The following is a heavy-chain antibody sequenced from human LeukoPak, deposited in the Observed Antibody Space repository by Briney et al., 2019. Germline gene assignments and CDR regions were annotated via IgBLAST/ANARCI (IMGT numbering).Heavy chain of an antibody. Sequence: SETLSLTCTVSGYSISSGYYWGWIRQPPGKGLEWLGSIYHSGSTYYNPSLKSRVTISVDTSKNQFSLRLSSVTAADTAVYYCARQADYFDSSGYYSSSGFDYWGQGTLVTVSS. D-gene: IGHD3-22*01. CDR3: ARQADYFDSSGYYSSSGFDY. CDR1: GYSISSGYY. CDR2: IYHSGST. J-gene: IGHJ4*02. V-gene: IGHV4-38-2*02.